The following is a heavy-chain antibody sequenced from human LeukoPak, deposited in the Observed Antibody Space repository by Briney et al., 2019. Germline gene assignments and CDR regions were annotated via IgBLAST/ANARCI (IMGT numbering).Heavy chain of an antibody. CDR3: ARVRIPTVTTGVHYFDY. CDR1: GFTFSDYY. D-gene: IGHD4-17*01. Sequence: TGGSLRLSCAASGFTFSDYYMSWIRQAPGKGLEWASYISSSGSTIYYADSVKGRFTISRDNAKNSLYLQMNSLRAEDTAVYYCARVRIPTVTTGVHYFDYWGQGTLVTVSS. J-gene: IGHJ4*02. V-gene: IGHV3-11*04. CDR2: ISSSGSTI.